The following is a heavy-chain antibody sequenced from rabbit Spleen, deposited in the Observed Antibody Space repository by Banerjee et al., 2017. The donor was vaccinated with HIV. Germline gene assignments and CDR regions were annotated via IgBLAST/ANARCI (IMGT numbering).Heavy chain of an antibody. D-gene: IGHD7-1*01. J-gene: IGHJ6*01. CDR2: IYAGSSGST. CDR1: GFTLSSYYM. CDR3: ARDTGTSFSSYGMDL. V-gene: IGHV1S45*01. Sequence: QEHLKESGGGLVQPGGSLKLSSPASGFTLSSYYMNWVRQAPGKGLEWIACIYAGSSGSTYYATWAKGRFTCSKTSSTTVTLQMTSLTVADTATYFCARDTGTSFSSYGMDLWAQGPSSPS.